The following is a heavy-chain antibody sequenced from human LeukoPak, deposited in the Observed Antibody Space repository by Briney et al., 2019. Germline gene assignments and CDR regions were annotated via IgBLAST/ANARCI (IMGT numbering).Heavy chain of an antibody. Sequence: SETLSLTCTVSGGSISSSSYYWGWIRQPPGKGLEWIGSIYYSGSTYYNPSLKSRVTISVDTSKNQFSLKLSSVSAADTAVYYCARVGSGYYAHFDYWGQGTLVTVSS. CDR3: ARVGSGYYAHFDY. CDR1: GGSISSSSYY. V-gene: IGHV4-39*01. D-gene: IGHD3-22*01. J-gene: IGHJ4*02. CDR2: IYYSGST.